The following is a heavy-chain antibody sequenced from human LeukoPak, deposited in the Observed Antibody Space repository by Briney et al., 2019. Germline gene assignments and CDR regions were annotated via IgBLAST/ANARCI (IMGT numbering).Heavy chain of an antibody. J-gene: IGHJ4*02. CDR1: GGSISNYY. Sequence: SETLSLTCTVSGGSISNYYWSWIRQPPGKGLEWLGYISYSASSNYNPSLKSRVSISVDTSKNKFSLKLNSVTAADTAVYYCARGGGSYSVYFDYWGQGTLVTVSS. CDR2: ISYSASS. V-gene: IGHV4-59*01. D-gene: IGHD1-26*01. CDR3: ARGGGSYSVYFDY.